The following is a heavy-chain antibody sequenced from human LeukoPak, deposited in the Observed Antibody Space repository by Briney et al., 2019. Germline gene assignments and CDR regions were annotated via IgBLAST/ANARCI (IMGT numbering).Heavy chain of an antibody. Sequence: ASVKVSCKASGYTFTSYGISWVRQAPGQGLEWMGWISAYNGNTNYAQKLQGRVTMTTDTSTSTAYIGLRSLRSDDTAVYYCARDSSGWYGIAGYYYYGMDVWGQGTTVTVSS. CDR2: ISAYNGNT. J-gene: IGHJ6*02. D-gene: IGHD6-19*01. CDR1: GYTFTSYG. V-gene: IGHV1-18*01. CDR3: ARDSSGWYGIAGYYYYGMDV.